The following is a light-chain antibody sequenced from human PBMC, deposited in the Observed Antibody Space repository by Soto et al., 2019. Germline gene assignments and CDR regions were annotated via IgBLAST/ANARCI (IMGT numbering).Light chain of an antibody. CDR3: QQYYSTPRA. V-gene: IGKV4-1*01. CDR2: WAS. Sequence: DIVMTQSPDSLAVSLGERATINCKSSQSLLYSSDNKNYLAWFQKKPGQPPKLLIYWASTRESGVPDRFSGSGSGTDFTLTISSLQAEDVAVYYCQQYYSTPRAFGPGTKVEIK. CDR1: QSLLYSSDNKNY. J-gene: IGKJ1*01.